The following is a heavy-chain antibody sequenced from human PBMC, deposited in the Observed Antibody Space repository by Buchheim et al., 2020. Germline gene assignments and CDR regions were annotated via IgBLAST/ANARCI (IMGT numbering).Heavy chain of an antibody. Sequence: EVQLVESGGDLVQPGGSLRLSCAVSGFTLSSYEMNWVRQAPGKGLEWVSYISGSGSNKDYADSVRGRFTIYRDNSENSVYLQMNSLRAEDSAVYYCARERTTSGFDYWGQGTL. CDR2: ISGSGSNK. J-gene: IGHJ4*02. CDR3: ARERTTSGFDY. V-gene: IGHV3-48*03. CDR1: GFTLSSYE. D-gene: IGHD1-14*01.